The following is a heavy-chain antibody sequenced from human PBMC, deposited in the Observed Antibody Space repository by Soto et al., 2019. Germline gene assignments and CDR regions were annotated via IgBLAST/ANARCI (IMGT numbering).Heavy chain of an antibody. CDR1: GFTFSSYA. CDR2: ISGSGGST. J-gene: IGHJ4*02. CDR3: GNPAGGRGFSPPYYFDY. V-gene: IGHV3-23*01. Sequence: EVQLLESGGGLVQPGGSLRLSCAASGFTFSSYAMSWVRQAPGKGLEWVSAISGSGGSTYYADSVKGRFTISRDNSKNTRYLQMESRGAGEPAVNYCGNPAGGRGFSPPYYFDYWGQGTLVTVSS. D-gene: IGHD3-16*01.